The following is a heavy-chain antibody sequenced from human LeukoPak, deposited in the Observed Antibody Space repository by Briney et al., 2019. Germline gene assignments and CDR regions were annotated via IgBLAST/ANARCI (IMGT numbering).Heavy chain of an antibody. D-gene: IGHD3/OR15-3a*01. Sequence: GESLKISCKGSGYSFTSYWIGWVRQMPGKGLEWLGIIYPGDSDTRYSPSFQGQVTISADKSISTAYLQWSSLKASDTAMYYCARRGPIYYYYYGMDVWGQGTTVTVSS. V-gene: IGHV5-51*01. CDR1: GYSFTSYW. J-gene: IGHJ6*02. CDR2: IYPGDSDT. CDR3: ARRGPIYYYYYGMDV.